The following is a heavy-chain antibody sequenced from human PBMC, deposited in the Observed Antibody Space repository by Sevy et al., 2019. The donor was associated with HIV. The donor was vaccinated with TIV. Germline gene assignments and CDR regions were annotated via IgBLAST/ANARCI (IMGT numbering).Heavy chain of an antibody. CDR1: GGTFSSYA. CDR3: ARAGDYRNHYYYYYMDV. J-gene: IGHJ6*03. CDR2: IIPIFGTA. Sequence: ASVKVSCKASGGTFSSYAISWVRQAPGQGLEWMGGIIPIFGTANYAEKFQGRVTITADESTSTAYMELSSLRSEDTAVYYCARAGDYRNHYYYYYMDVWDKGTTVTVS. V-gene: IGHV1-69*13. D-gene: IGHD4-4*01.